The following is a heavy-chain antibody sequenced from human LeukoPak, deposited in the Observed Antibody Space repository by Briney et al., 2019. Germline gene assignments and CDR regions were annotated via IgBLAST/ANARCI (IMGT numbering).Heavy chain of an antibody. CDR2: IIPIFGPA. CDR3: ARGVVSEQVRGVISGFDY. Sequence: SVKVSCKASGGTFSSYAISWVRQAPGQGLEWMGGIIPIFGPANYAQKFQGRVTITADESTSTAYMELSSLRSEDTAVYYCARGVVSEQVRGVISGFDYWGQGTLVTVSS. J-gene: IGHJ4*02. D-gene: IGHD3-10*01. CDR1: GGTFSSYA. V-gene: IGHV1-69*13.